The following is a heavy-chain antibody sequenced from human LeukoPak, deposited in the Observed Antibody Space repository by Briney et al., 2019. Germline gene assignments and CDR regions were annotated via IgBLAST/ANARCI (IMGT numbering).Heavy chain of an antibody. D-gene: IGHD1-1*01. CDR2: IIPILGIA. CDR3: ARSRQTAGTTLFDY. Sequence: GASVKVSCKASGGTFSSYATSWVRQAPGQGLEWMGRIIPILGIANYAQKFQGRVTITADKSTSTAYMELSSLRSEDTAVYYCARSRQTAGTTLFDYWGQGTLVTVSS. J-gene: IGHJ4*02. V-gene: IGHV1-69*04. CDR1: GGTFSSYA.